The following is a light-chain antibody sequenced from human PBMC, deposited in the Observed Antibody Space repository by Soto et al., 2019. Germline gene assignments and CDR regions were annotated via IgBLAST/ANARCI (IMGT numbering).Light chain of an antibody. J-gene: IGKJ3*01. V-gene: IGKV1-5*03. Sequence: DIQMTQSPSTLSASVGDRVTITCRASQSISSWLAWYQQKPGTAPKLLLYRASSLESGVPSRFSGGGFGTEFTLTISSLLPDDFATYYCHQYNSYPLTFGPGTKVDIK. CDR3: HQYNSYPLT. CDR1: QSISSW. CDR2: RAS.